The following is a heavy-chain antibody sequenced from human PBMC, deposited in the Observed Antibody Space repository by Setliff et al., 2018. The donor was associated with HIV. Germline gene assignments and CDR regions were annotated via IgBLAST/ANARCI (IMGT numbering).Heavy chain of an antibody. D-gene: IGHD5-18*01. CDR1: GYTFTTYY. CDR2: INPNGGST. CDR3: ARGGPGSSFGYDWFDS. V-gene: IGHV1-46*01. J-gene: IGHJ5*01. Sequence: ASVKVSCKASGYTFTTYYIHYLRQAPGQGPEWMGIINPNGGSTNYAQKFEGRVAIFADTSTTTVYMELSSLNSDDTAIYYCARGGPGSSFGYDWFDSWGQGTPVTVSS.